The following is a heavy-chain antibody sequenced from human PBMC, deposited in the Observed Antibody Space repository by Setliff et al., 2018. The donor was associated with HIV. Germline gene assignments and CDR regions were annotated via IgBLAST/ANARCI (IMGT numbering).Heavy chain of an antibody. D-gene: IGHD6-13*01. CDR2: INYSGTT. J-gene: IGHJ1*01. V-gene: IGHV4-59*01. CDR3: ARVPTSSWYVTTQRTKEYFHH. CDR1: GGSISSYY. Sequence: SETLSLTCTVSGGSISSYYWSWIRQPPGKRLEWIGHINYSGTTNYNPSLKSRVTISLDTSRNQFSLKLSSVTAADTAVYYCARVPTSSWYVTTQRTKEYFHHWGQGTLVTVSS.